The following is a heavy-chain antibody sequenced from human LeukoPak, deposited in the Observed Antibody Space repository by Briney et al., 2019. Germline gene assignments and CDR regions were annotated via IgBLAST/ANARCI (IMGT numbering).Heavy chain of an antibody. CDR1: GFTFSSYG. J-gene: IGHJ4*02. Sequence: GGSLRLSCAASGFTFSSYGMHWVRQAPGKGLEWVAVIWYDGSNKYYADSVKGRFTISRDNSKNTLYLQMNSLRAEDTAVYYCARELGEALHYFDYWGRGSLVTVSS. CDR2: IWYDGSNK. D-gene: IGHD2-21*01. CDR3: ARELGEALHYFDY. V-gene: IGHV3-33*01.